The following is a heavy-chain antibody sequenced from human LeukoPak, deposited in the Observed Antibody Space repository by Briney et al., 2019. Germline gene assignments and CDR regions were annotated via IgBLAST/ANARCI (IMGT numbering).Heavy chain of an antibody. CDR3: AREAPGGDILTGYYIDY. D-gene: IGHD3-9*01. Sequence: SVKVSCKASGGTFSSYAISWVRQAPGQGLEWMGRIIPILGIANYAQKFQGRVTITADKSTSTAYMELSSLRSEDTAVYYCAREAPGGDILTGYYIDYWGQETLVTVSS. CDR1: GGTFSSYA. V-gene: IGHV1-69*04. J-gene: IGHJ4*02. CDR2: IIPILGIA.